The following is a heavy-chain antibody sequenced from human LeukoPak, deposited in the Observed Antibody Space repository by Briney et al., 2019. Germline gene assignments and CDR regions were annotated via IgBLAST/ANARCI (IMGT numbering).Heavy chain of an antibody. CDR1: GVSISPYY. Sequence: SETLSLTCAVSGVSISPYYWSWIRQPPGKGLEWIGNVNYTGSTYYNPSLKSRVTISVETSKNHFSLKLVSVTAADTAVYYCARDRVGQQLVGRKYYYYYMDVWGKGTTVTISS. J-gene: IGHJ6*03. CDR3: ARDRVGQQLVGRKYYYYYMDV. D-gene: IGHD6-13*01. V-gene: IGHV4-59*01. CDR2: VNYTGST.